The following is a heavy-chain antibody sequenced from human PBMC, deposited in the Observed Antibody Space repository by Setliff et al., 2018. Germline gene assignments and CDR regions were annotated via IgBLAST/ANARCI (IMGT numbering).Heavy chain of an antibody. CDR1: GDSISNDYW. V-gene: IGHV4-4*02. D-gene: IGHD1-1*01. CDR2: IYHDGRT. J-gene: IGHJ4*02. CDR3: ARTGTCRYFDL. Sequence: SETLSLTCAVSGDSISNDYWWSWVRQSPGKGLEWIGEIYHDGRTNYNPSLKSRITMSIDKSKNQFSLKLGSVTAADTAVYYCARTGTCRYFDLWGQGTLVTVSS.